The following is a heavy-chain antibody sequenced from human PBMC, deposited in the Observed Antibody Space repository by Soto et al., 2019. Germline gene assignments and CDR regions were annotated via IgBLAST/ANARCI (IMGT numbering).Heavy chain of an antibody. Sequence: GASVKVSCKASGGTFSSYTISWVRQAPGQGLEWMGRIIPILGIANYAQKFQGRVTITADKSTSTAYMELSSLRSEDTAVYYCAREVRQLQGGSGWYSEPFFFDYWGQGTLVTVSS. V-gene: IGHV1-69*04. J-gene: IGHJ4*02. CDR2: IIPILGIA. CDR3: AREVRQLQGGSGWYSEPFFFDY. CDR1: GGTFSSYT. D-gene: IGHD6-19*01.